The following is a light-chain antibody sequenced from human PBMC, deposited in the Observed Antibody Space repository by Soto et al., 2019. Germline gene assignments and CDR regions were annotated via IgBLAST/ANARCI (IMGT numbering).Light chain of an antibody. CDR2: KAA. CDR3: QHYNSFSRT. CDR1: DNIVHW. J-gene: IGKJ1*01. Sequence: DIQMTQSPSTLSGSFGDRVAITCRASDNIVHWVAWYQQKPGKAPKLLIYKAANLADEVPSRFAGSGSGTDFTLTITRLQPDDFATYYCQHYNSFSRTFGQGTKVDIK. V-gene: IGKV1-5*03.